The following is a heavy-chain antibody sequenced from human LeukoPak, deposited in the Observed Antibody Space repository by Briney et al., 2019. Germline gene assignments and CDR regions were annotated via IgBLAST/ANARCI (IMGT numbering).Heavy chain of an antibody. D-gene: IGHD3-22*01. CDR1: GGSISSGGYY. Sequence: SQTLSLTCTVSGGSISSGGYYWSWIRQHPGKGLEWIGYIYYSGSTYYNPSLKSRVTISVDTSKNQFSLKLSSVTAADTAVYYCARVGRLGSGYYYGVDYWGQGTLVTVSS. J-gene: IGHJ4*02. CDR3: ARVGRLGSGYYYGVDY. CDR2: IYYSGST. V-gene: IGHV4-31*03.